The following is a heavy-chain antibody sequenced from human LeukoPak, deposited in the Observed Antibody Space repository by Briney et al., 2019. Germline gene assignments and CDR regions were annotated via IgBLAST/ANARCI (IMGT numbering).Heavy chain of an antibody. Sequence: PSETLSLTCTVSGGSISSSSYYWGWIRQPPGKGLEWIGSIYYSGSTYYNPSLKSRVTISVDTSKNQFSLKLSSVTAADTAVYYCARNLKWELDYWGQGTLVTVSS. CDR3: ARNLKWELDY. J-gene: IGHJ4*02. V-gene: IGHV4-39*07. D-gene: IGHD1-26*01. CDR2: IYYSGST. CDR1: GGSISSSSYY.